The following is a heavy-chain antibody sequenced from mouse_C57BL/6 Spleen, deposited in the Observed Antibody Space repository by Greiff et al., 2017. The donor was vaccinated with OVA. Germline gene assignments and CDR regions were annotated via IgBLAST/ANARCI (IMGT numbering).Heavy chain of an antibody. CDR2: IDPSDSYT. CDR1: GYTFTSYW. CDR3: ARAGKGTSWFAY. J-gene: IGHJ3*01. Sequence: QVQLQQPGAELVKPGASVKLSCKASGYTFTSYWMQWVNQRPGQGLEWIGEIDPSDSYTNYNQKFKGKATLTVDTSSSTAYMQLSSLTSEDSAVYYCARAGKGTSWFAYWGQGTLVTVSA. V-gene: IGHV1-50*01.